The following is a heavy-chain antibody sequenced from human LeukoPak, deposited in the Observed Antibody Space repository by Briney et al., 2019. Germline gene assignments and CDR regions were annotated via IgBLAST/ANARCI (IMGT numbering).Heavy chain of an antibody. V-gene: IGHV3-7*02. CDR1: GFTFSRYW. CDR3: ASGGPHYYDTSGYYGIDY. CDR2: IKQDGSEK. Sequence: PGGSLRLSCAAPGFTFSRYWMSWVRQAPGKGLEWVANIKQDGSEKYYVDSVKGRFTISRDNAQNSLYLQMNSLRAEDTAVYYCASGGPHYYDTSGYYGIDYWGQGSLVTVSS. J-gene: IGHJ4*02. D-gene: IGHD3-22*01.